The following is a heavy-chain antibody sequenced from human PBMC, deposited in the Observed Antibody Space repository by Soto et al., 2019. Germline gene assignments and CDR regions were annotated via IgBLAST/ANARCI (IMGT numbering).Heavy chain of an antibody. J-gene: IGHJ4*02. Sequence: GGSLRLSCAASGFTFTRYSMNWVRQAPGKGLEWVSSISSTTNYIYYGDSMKGRFTISRDNAKNSLYLEMNSLRAEDKAVYYCARESEDIPPHFDYWGQGTLVTV. V-gene: IGHV3-21*06. CDR3: ARESEDIPPHFDY. CDR2: ISSTTNYI. CDR1: GFTFTRYS.